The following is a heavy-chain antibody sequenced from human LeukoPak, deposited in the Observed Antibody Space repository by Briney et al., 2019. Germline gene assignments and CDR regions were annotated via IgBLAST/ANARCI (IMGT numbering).Heavy chain of an antibody. Sequence: SVKVSCKASGGTFSSYAISWVRQAPGQGLEWMGRIIPILGIANYAQKFQGRVTITADKSTSTAYMELSSLRSEDTAVYYCAREDCSGGSCYASAPIDYWGQGTLVTVSS. D-gene: IGHD2-15*01. CDR3: AREDCSGGSCYASAPIDY. CDR1: GGTFSSYA. J-gene: IGHJ4*02. V-gene: IGHV1-69*04. CDR2: IIPILGIA.